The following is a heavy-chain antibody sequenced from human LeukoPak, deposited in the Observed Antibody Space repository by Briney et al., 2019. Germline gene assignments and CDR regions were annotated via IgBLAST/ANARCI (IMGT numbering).Heavy chain of an antibody. V-gene: IGHV3-48*03. Sequence: GGSLRLSCAGFGFTFRSYEMNWVRQAPGKGLEWISYISSTGSAICYADSVKGRFTISRDNAKNSLYLQMNSLRAEDTAVYYCPRVFSYYTYSFDYWGQGTLVTVSS. J-gene: IGHJ4*02. CDR1: GFTFRSYE. D-gene: IGHD3-22*01. CDR3: PRVFSYYTYSFDY. CDR2: ISSTGSAI.